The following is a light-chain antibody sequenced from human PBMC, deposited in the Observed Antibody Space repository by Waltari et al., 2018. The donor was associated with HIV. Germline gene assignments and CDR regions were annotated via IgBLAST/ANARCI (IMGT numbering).Light chain of an antibody. Sequence: EIVLTQSPGTLALSPGERVTLSCRASQSVPTNYLAWYQQQPAQAPRLLIYAGSSRATGIPDRFSGGGSGTDFTLTINALEPEVFAVYFCQQDGSSLFTFGPGTKVDLK. CDR2: AGS. J-gene: IGKJ3*01. CDR3: QQDGSSLFT. CDR1: QSVPTNY. V-gene: IGKV3-20*01.